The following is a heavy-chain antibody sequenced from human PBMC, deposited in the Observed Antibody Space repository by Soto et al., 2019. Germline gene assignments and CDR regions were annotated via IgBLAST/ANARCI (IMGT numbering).Heavy chain of an antibody. CDR3: ARAGCSTSCTAMPAAPYGMDV. D-gene: IGHD2-2*01. Sequence: PGGSLRLSCAASGFTFSSYSMNWVRQAPGKGLEWVSSISSSSSYIYYADSVKGRFTISGDNAKNSLCLQMNSLRAEDTAVYYCARAGCSTSCTAMPAAPYGMDVWGQGTTVTVSS. J-gene: IGHJ6*02. CDR2: ISSSSSYI. V-gene: IGHV3-21*01. CDR1: GFTFSSYS.